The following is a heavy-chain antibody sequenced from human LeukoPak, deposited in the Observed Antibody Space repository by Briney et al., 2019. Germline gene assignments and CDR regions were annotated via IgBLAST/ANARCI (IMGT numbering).Heavy chain of an antibody. CDR2: IRQSGST. D-gene: IGHD3-16*01. CDR3: ARDSAVLGGTFFDV. V-gene: IGHV4-34*01. CDR1: GGSFSGYS. Sequence: SETLSLTCALYGGSFSGYSWSWIRHFPGKGLEWIGEIRQSGSTMYTASLKNRVTISFDTSKNQFSLNLGSVSAAGTAVYYCARDSAVLGGTFFDVWGEGTLVSVSS. J-gene: IGHJ4*02.